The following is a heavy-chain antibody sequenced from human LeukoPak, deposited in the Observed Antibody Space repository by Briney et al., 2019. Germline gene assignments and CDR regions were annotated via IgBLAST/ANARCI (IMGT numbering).Heavy chain of an antibody. CDR3: ARGGKMATITLKS. D-gene: IGHD5-24*01. V-gene: IGHV3-23*01. Sequence: GGSLRLSCAASGFTFSSYAMSWVRQAPGKGLEWVSAISGSGGSTYYADSVKGRFTISADKSISTAYLQWSSLKASDTAMYYCARGGKMATITLKSWGQGTLVTVSS. CDR1: GFTFSSYA. J-gene: IGHJ5*02. CDR2: ISGSGGST.